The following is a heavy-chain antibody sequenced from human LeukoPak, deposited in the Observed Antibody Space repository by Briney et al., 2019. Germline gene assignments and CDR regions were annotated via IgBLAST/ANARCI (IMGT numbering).Heavy chain of an antibody. CDR3: ATSDSGSIFGVVISF. Sequence: PSETLSLTCTVSAYSISSGYYWGWIRQPPGKGQEWIGSISDGGSADYNPSLRSRVTISVDTSKNQLSLKLTSVTATDTAVYYCATSDSGSIFGVVISFWGQGTLVTVSS. D-gene: IGHD3-3*01. CDR1: AYSISSGYY. J-gene: IGHJ4*02. V-gene: IGHV4-38-2*02. CDR2: ISDGGSA.